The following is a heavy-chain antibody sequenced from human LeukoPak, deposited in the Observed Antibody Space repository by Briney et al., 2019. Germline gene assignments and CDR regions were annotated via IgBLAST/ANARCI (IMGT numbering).Heavy chain of an antibody. D-gene: IGHD6-13*01. CDR2: ISAYNGNT. CDR1: GYTFTSYG. V-gene: IGHV1-18*01. Sequence: ASVKVSCKASGYTFTSYGTSWVRQAPGQGLEWMGWISAYNGNTNYAQKLQGRVTMTTDTSTSTAYMELRSLRSDDTAVYYCARDTHRRKQQLVPVDYWGQGTLVTVSS. J-gene: IGHJ4*02. CDR3: ARDTHRRKQQLVPVDY.